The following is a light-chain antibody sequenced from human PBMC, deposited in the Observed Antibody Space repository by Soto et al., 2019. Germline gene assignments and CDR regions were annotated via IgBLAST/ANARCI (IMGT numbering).Light chain of an antibody. J-gene: IGLJ3*02. V-gene: IGLV2-23*01. CDR1: SRDVGAYDY. Sequence: QSALTQPASVSGSPGQSITISCTGTSRDVGAYDYVSWYLQYPDKAPQLLIYEGSKRPSGVSNRFSGSKSGNTASLTISGLQAEDEADYYCCSYAGSSISWVFGGGTKLTVL. CDR2: EGS. CDR3: CSYAGSSISWV.